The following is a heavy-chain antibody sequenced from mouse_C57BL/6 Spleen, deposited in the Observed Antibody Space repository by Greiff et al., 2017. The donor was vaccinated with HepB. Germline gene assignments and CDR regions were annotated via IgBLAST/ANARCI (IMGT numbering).Heavy chain of an antibody. V-gene: IGHV5-16*01. Sequence: EVKLVESEGGLVQPGSSMKLSCTASGFTFSDYYMAWVRQVPEKGLEWVANINYDGSSTYYLDSLKSRFIISRDNAKNILYLQMSSLKSEDTATYYCARSHSNYVGYYFDYWGQGTTLTVSS. CDR3: ARSHSNYVGYYFDY. D-gene: IGHD2-5*01. J-gene: IGHJ2*01. CDR2: INYDGSST. CDR1: GFTFSDYY.